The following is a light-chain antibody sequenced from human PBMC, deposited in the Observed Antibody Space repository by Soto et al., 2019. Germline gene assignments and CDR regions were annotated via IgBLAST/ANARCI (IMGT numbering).Light chain of an antibody. CDR2: KAS. Sequence: DIQMTQSPSTLSASVRDRVTITCRASQSISSWLAWYQQKPGKAPKLLIYKASSLEIGVPSRFSGSGSGTEFTLTISSLQPDDVAIYYCQQYNDYSWTFGQGTKVDIK. CDR1: QSISSW. J-gene: IGKJ1*01. CDR3: QQYNDYSWT. V-gene: IGKV1-5*03.